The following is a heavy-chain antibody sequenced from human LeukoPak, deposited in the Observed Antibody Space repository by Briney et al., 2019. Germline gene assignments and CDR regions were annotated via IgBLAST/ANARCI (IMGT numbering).Heavy chain of an antibody. J-gene: IGHJ6*02. V-gene: IGHV4-59*01. Sequence: PSETLSLTCAVYGGSFSGYYWSWIWQPPGKGLEWIGYIYYSGSTNYNPSLKSRVTISVDTSKNQFSLKLSSVTAADTAVYYCARSPPIYYDSSDYYYYYGMDVWGQGTTVTASS. CDR3: ARSPPIYYDSSDYYYYYGMDV. CDR1: GGSFSGYY. D-gene: IGHD3-22*01. CDR2: IYYSGST.